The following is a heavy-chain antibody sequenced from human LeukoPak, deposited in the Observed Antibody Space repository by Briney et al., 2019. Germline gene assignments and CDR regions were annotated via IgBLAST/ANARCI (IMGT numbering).Heavy chain of an antibody. V-gene: IGHV3-53*01. CDR2: IYSGSST. CDR1: GFTVSSYY. J-gene: IGHJ6*02. CDR3: ARDELYNGYYSVKYHYNGMDV. Sequence: PGGSLRLSCAASGFTVSSYYMNWVRQAPGKGLEWVSVIYSGSSTYYADSVKARFTISRDNSKSTLYLQMNSLRADDTAVYYCARDELYNGYYSVKYHYNGMDVWGQGTTVTVSS. D-gene: IGHD3-3*01.